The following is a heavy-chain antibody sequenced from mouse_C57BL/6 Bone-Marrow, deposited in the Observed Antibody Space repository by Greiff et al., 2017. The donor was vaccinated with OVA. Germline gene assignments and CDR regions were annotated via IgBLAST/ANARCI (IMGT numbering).Heavy chain of an antibody. Sequence: QVHVKQPGAELVKPGASVKLSCKASGYTFTSYWMHWVKQRPGQGLEWIGMIHPNSGSTNYNEKFKSKATLTVDKSSSTAYMQLSSLTSEDSAVYYCARRDSSGYAFAYWGQGTLVTVSA. D-gene: IGHD3-2*02. CDR1: GYTFTSYW. J-gene: IGHJ3*01. V-gene: IGHV1-64*01. CDR2: IHPNSGST. CDR3: ARRDSSGYAFAY.